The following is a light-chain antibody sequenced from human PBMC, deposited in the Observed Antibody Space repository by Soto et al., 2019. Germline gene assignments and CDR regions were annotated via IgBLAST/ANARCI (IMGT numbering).Light chain of an antibody. V-gene: IGLV2-14*01. CDR2: DVS. J-gene: IGLJ1*01. Sequence: QSALTQPASVSGSPGQSITISCTGTRSDVGGYNYVSWYQQHPGKAPKLMIYDVSNRPSGVSNRFSGSKSGNTASLTISGLQAEDEADDSCRSYTSSSTYVFGTGTKLTVL. CDR3: RSYTSSSTYV. CDR1: RSDVGGYNY.